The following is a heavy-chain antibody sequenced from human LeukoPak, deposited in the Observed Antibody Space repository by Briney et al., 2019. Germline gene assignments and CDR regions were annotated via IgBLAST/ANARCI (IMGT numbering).Heavy chain of an antibody. V-gene: IGHV3-21*01. CDR3: ARDWPYYGGNPTGDY. CDR1: GFTFSSYS. CDR2: ISSSSSYI. D-gene: IGHD4-23*01. J-gene: IGHJ4*02. Sequence: GGSLRLSCAASGFTFSSYSMNWVRQAPGKGLEWVSSISSSSSYIYYADSVKGRFTISRDNAKNSLYLQMNSLRAEDTAVYYCARDWPYYGGNPTGDYWGQGTLVTVSS.